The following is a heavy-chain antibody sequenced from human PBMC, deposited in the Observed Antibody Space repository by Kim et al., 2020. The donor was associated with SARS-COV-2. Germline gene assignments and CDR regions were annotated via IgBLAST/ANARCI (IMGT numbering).Heavy chain of an antibody. CDR1: AFTLSSYW. V-gene: IGHV3-7*03. CDR2: INRDGSLK. Sequence: GGSLRLSCAASAFTLSSYWMSWVRQAPGKGLEWVATINRDGSLKHYVDSVKGRFTISRDNAKNSLFLQMDSLRDEDTALYYCARLKDDVTRFDFWGQGTLVTVSS. CDR3: ARLKDDVTRFDF. J-gene: IGHJ4*02.